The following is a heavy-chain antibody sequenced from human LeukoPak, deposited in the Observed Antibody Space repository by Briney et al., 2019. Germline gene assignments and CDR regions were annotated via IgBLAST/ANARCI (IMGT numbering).Heavy chain of an antibody. CDR1: GGSFSGYY. J-gene: IGHJ4*02. D-gene: IGHD3-16*02. Sequence: SETLSLTCAVYGGSFSGYYWSWIRQPPGKGLEWIGEINHSGSTNYNPSLKSRVTISVDTSKNQFSLKLSSVTAADTAVYYCARSYDYVWGSYRYTPLPDWGQGTLVTVSS. V-gene: IGHV4-34*01. CDR2: INHSGST. CDR3: ARSYDYVWGSYRYTPLPD.